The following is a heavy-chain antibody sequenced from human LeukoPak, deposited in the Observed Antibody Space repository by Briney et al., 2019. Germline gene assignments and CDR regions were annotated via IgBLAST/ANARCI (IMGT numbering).Heavy chain of an antibody. CDR1: GGSISSGGYY. Sequence: SQTLSLTCTVSGGSISSGGYYWSWIRQHPGKGLEWTGYIYYSGSTYYNPSLKSRVTISVDTSKNQFSLKLSSVTAADTAVYYCAGYCTNGVCYTDAFDIWGQGTMVTVSS. CDR2: IYYSGST. D-gene: IGHD2-8*01. V-gene: IGHV4-31*03. CDR3: AGYCTNGVCYTDAFDI. J-gene: IGHJ3*02.